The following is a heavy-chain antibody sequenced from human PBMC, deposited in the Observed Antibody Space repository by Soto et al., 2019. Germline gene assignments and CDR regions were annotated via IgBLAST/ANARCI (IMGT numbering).Heavy chain of an antibody. CDR2: INIVGGNT. V-gene: IGHV3-23*01. CDR1: GFTFSNYA. Sequence: VQLLESGGGLVQPGGSLRLSCAASGFTFSNYAMSWVRQAPGKALEWVSSINIVGGNTNYADSVRGRFTMSRDDSKNTVFLQMNSLRAEDTARYYCTKNYYFDSWGQGTLVTVSS. J-gene: IGHJ4*02. CDR3: TKNYYFDS.